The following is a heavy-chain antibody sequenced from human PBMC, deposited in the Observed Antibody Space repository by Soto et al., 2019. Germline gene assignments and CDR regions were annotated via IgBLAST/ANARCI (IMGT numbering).Heavy chain of an antibody. J-gene: IGHJ5*02. V-gene: IGHV4-39*01. D-gene: IGHD2-15*01. CDR2: IYNSVV. Sequence: TLSLTCTVCDGSTSSSTYSLGWIRQPPGKGLEWIGSIYNSVVDYNPSLKSRVTISVDTSKTQFSLRLTSVTAADTALYSCARQPTGFPNWIDPWAQGIMVTVSS. CDR3: ARQPTGFPNWIDP. CDR1: DGSTSSSTYS.